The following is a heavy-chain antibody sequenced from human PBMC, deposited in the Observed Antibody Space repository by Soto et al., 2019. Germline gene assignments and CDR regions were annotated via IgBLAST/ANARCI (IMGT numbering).Heavy chain of an antibody. CDR2: MTGDGRTT. Sequence: GGSLRLSCAASGFTFGDYWMHWVRQPPGKGPEWVSRMTGDGRTTQYADSVKGRFTASRDNAKSTLYLQMNSLRAEDTAVYYCATAEVDYWGQGTLVTVS. CDR1: GFTFGDYW. V-gene: IGHV3-74*03. CDR3: ATAEVDY. J-gene: IGHJ4*02.